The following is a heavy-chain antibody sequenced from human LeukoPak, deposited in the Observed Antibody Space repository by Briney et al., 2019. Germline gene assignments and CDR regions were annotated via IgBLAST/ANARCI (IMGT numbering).Heavy chain of an antibody. J-gene: IGHJ3*02. Sequence: GGSLRLSCAASGFTFSSYSMNWVRQAPGKGLEWVSSISSSSSYIYYADSVKGRFTISRDNAKNSLYLQMNSLRAEDTAVYYCARGEGIVVVPAASRAFDIWGQGTMVTVSS. CDR2: ISSSSSYI. V-gene: IGHV3-21*01. CDR3: ARGEGIVVVPAASRAFDI. CDR1: GFTFSSYS. D-gene: IGHD2-2*01.